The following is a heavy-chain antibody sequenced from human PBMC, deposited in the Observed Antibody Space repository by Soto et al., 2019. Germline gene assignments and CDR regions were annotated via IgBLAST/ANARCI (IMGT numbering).Heavy chain of an antibody. V-gene: IGHV4-34*01. CDR3: ARYTLGLAFDY. Sequence: SETLSLTCAVYGGSFSGYYWSWIRQPPGKGLEWIGEINHSGSTNHNPSLKSRVTISVDTSKNQFSLKLSSVTAADTAVYYCARYTLGLAFDYWGKGTLVTVSS. CDR1: GGSFSGYY. J-gene: IGHJ4*02. D-gene: IGHD3-16*01. CDR2: INHSGST.